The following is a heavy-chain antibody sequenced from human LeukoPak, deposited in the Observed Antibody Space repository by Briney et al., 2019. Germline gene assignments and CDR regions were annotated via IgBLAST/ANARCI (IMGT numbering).Heavy chain of an antibody. J-gene: IGHJ4*02. CDR2: LYSGGST. D-gene: IGHD5-18*01. V-gene: IGHV3-66*01. Sequence: PGGSLRLSCAASGFTVSSNYMSWVRHAPGKGLEWVSVLYSGGSTYYADSVKGRFTISRDNSKNTLYLQMNSLRAEDTGVYYCARDPDSYGYDYWGQGTLVTVSS. CDR3: ARDPDSYGYDY. CDR1: GFTVSSNY.